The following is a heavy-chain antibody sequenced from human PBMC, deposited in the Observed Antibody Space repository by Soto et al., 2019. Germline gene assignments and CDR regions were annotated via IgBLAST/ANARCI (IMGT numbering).Heavy chain of an antibody. CDR1: GFTFSSYS. Sequence: EVQLVESGGGLVKPGGSLRLSCAASGFTFSSYSMNWVRQAPGKGLEWVSSISSSSSYIYYADSVKGRFTISRDNAKNSLYLQMNILRAEDTAVYYCARAHNDFWSGYYYYYYYMDVWGKGTTVTVSS. V-gene: IGHV3-21*01. J-gene: IGHJ6*03. CDR2: ISSSSSYI. CDR3: ARAHNDFWSGYYYYYYYMDV. D-gene: IGHD3-3*01.